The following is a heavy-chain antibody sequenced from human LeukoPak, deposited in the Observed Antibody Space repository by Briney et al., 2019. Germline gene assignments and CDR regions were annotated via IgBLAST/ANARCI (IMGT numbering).Heavy chain of an antibody. V-gene: IGHV4-31*03. CDR1: GGSIGSGAYY. CDR3: ARHKGAATGYFDY. J-gene: IGHJ4*02. D-gene: IGHD3-9*01. CDR2: IYYSGST. Sequence: SQTLSLTCTVSGGSIGSGAYYWSWIRQHPGKGLEWIGYIYYSGSTYYNPSLKSRVTISVDTSNNQFSLRLSSVTAADTALYYCARHKGAATGYFDYWGQGTLVTVSS.